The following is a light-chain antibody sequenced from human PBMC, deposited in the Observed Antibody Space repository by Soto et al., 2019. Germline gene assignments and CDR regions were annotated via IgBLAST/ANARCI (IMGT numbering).Light chain of an antibody. V-gene: IGLV2-14*01. CDR1: GSDIGNYNY. CDR2: GVS. Sequence: QSVLTQPASVSGSPGQSITISCTGTGSDIGNYNYVSWYQQHPGKAPKLMIYGVSNRPSGVSNRFSGSKSGNAASLTISGLQAEDEDDYYCSSYTSDTTLWVFGGGTKLTVL. J-gene: IGLJ3*02. CDR3: SSYTSDTTLWV.